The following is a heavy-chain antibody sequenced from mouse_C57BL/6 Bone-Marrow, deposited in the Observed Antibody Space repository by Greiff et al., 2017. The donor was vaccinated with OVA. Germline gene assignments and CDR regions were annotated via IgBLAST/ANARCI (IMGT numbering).Heavy chain of an antibody. CDR3: ARDTVVANYAMDY. D-gene: IGHD1-1*01. V-gene: IGHV5-4*01. CDR1: GFTFSSYA. Sequence: EVHLVESGGGLVKPGGSLKLSCAASGFTFSSYAMSWVRQTPEKRLEWVATISDGGSYTYYPDNVKGRFTISRDNAKNNLYLQMSHLKSEDTAMYYCARDTVVANYAMDYWGQGTSVTVSS. J-gene: IGHJ4*01. CDR2: ISDGGSYT.